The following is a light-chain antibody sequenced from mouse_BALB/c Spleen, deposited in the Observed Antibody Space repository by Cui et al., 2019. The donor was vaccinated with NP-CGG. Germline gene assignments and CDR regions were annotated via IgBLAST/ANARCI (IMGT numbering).Light chain of an antibody. CDR2: GTN. J-gene: IGLJ1*01. CDR1: TGAVTNGNY. V-gene: IGLV1*01. CDR3: ALWYSNHWV. Sequence: QAVVTQESALTPSPGETVTLTCRSSTGAVTNGNYANWVQEKPDHLFTGLIGGTNNRAPGVPARFSGSLIGDKAALTITGAQTEDEAIYFCALWYSNHWVFGGGTKLTVL.